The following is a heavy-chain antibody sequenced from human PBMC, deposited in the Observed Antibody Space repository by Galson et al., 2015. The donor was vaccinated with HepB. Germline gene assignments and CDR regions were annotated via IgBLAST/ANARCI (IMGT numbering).Heavy chain of an antibody. CDR1: GYTFTSYG. CDR2: ISAYNGNT. D-gene: IGHD2-2*01. Sequence: SVKVSCKASGYTFTSYGISWVRQAPGQGLEWMGWISAYNGNTNYAQKLQGRVTMTTDTSTSTAYMELRSLRSDDTAVYYCAVYIVVVPAAPDDSRRDAFDIWGQGTMVTVSS. V-gene: IGHV1-18*04. CDR3: AVYIVVVPAAPDDSRRDAFDI. J-gene: IGHJ3*02.